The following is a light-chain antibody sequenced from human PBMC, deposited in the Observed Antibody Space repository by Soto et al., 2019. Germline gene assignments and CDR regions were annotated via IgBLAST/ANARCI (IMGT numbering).Light chain of an antibody. CDR3: QQSYSYPRT. Sequence: DSRISQSPSSLSASLLHEVTITFLASQTIITYLSWYQLKPGKAPRLLIYAASSLQGGVPSRFSGSGSGTDFTLTISSLQPEDFATYSCQQSYSYPRTFGRGTKVDIK. CDR1: QTIITY. V-gene: IGKV1-39*01. CDR2: AAS. J-gene: IGKJ1*01.